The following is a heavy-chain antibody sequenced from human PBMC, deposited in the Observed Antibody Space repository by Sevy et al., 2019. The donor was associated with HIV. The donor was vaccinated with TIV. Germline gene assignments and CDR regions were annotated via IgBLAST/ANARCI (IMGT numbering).Heavy chain of an antibody. D-gene: IGHD1-26*01. Sequence: GGSLRLSCAASGFTFSSYSMNWVRQAPGKGLEWVSSISSSSSYIYDADSVKGRFTISRDNAKNSLYLQMNSLRAEDTAVYYCAGDRAIVGATGAFDIWGQGTTVTVSS. CDR3: AGDRAIVGATGAFDI. CDR2: ISSSSSYI. CDR1: GFTFSSYS. J-gene: IGHJ3*02. V-gene: IGHV3-21*01.